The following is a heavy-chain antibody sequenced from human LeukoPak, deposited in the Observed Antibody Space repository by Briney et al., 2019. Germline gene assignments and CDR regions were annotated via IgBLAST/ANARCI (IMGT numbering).Heavy chain of an antibody. CDR2: ISRSGRT. J-gene: IGHJ3*01. V-gene: IGHV4-34*01. D-gene: IGHD3-22*01. Sequence: SETLSLTCAVKGVSVTDYDWSWIRQPPGKGLERMGEISRSGRTNYNASLESRLTISVGTSKTEFSLRLTSVTVADTATYYCAKVSFDSRGHDAFDHWGQGTTVIVS. CDR1: GVSVTDYD. CDR3: AKVSFDSRGHDAFDH.